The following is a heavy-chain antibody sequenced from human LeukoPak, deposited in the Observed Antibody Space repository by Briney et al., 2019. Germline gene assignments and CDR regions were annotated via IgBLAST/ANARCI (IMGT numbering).Heavy chain of an antibody. CDR1: GGTFSSYA. Sequence: ASVKVSCKASGGTFSSYAISWVRQAPGQGLEWMGRIIPILGIANYAQKFQGRVTITADKFTSTAYMELSSLRSEDTAVYYCARGAGVPAAMPTGWFDPWGQGTLVTVSS. CDR3: ARGAGVPAAMPTGWFDP. CDR2: IIPILGIA. D-gene: IGHD2-2*01. J-gene: IGHJ5*02. V-gene: IGHV1-69*04.